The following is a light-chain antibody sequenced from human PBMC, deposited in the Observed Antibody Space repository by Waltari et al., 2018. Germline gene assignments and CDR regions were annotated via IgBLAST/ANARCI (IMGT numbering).Light chain of an antibody. J-gene: IGLJ3*02. CDR1: RRDIGGHND. V-gene: IGLV2-11*01. CDR2: DVS. CDR3: CAYAGSYILL. Sequence: QSALTQPRSVSGSPGQSVPISCTGTRRDIGGHNDVSWYQQHPSKAPKVMIYDVSKRPSGVPDRFSGSKSDSTASLTISGLQADDEADYYCCAYAGSYILLFGGGTKLTVL.